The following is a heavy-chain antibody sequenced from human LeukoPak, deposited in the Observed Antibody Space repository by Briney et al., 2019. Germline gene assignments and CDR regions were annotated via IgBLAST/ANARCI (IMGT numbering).Heavy chain of an antibody. J-gene: IGHJ4*02. Sequence: PGGSLRLSCAASGFTFSSYGMSWVRQAPGKGLEWVSVIYSGGSTYYADSVKGRFTISRDNSKNTLYLQMNSLRAEDTAVYYCARAGYCSGGSCYSSQTPYYFDYWGQGTLVTVSS. V-gene: IGHV3-66*01. D-gene: IGHD2-15*01. CDR1: GFTFSSYG. CDR2: IYSGGST. CDR3: ARAGYCSGGSCYSSQTPYYFDY.